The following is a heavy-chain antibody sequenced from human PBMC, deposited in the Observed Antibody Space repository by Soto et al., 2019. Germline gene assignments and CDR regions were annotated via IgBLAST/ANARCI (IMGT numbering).Heavy chain of an antibody. J-gene: IGHJ5*02. CDR2: IYATGTT. Sequence: SETLSLTCTVSGASISGFYWSWIRKSAGKGLEWIGRIYATGTTDYNPSLKSRVMMSVDTSKKQFSLKLRSVTAADTAVYYCARDGTKTLRDWFDPWGQGISVTVSS. D-gene: IGHD1-1*01. V-gene: IGHV4-4*07. CDR1: GASISGFY. CDR3: ARDGTKTLRDWFDP.